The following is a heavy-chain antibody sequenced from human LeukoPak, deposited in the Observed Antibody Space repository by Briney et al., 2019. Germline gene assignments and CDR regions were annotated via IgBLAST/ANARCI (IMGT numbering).Heavy chain of an antibody. Sequence: GRSLRLSCAASGFSFDDYAMHWVRQAPGKGLEWVSGVSWNGASIAYAGSVKGRFTISRDNAKNSLYLQMNSLRAEDTALYYCAKREDSSVWDAFDVWGHGTMVTVFS. D-gene: IGHD2-8*01. CDR2: VSWNGASI. V-gene: IGHV3-9*01. CDR1: GFSFDDYA. CDR3: AKREDSSVWDAFDV. J-gene: IGHJ3*01.